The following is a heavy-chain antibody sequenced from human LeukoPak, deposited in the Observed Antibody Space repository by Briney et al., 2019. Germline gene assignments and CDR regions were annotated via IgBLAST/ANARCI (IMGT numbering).Heavy chain of an antibody. D-gene: IGHD3-10*01. CDR2: IYHSGST. CDR1: GGSISSGGYS. V-gene: IGHV4-30-2*01. CDR3: ASSYGSGSYYGWFDP. J-gene: IGHJ5*02. Sequence: PSQTLSLTCAVSGGSISSGGYSWSWIRQPPGKGLEWIGYIYHSGSTYYNPSLKSRVTISVDRSKNQFSLKLSSVTAADTAVYYCASSYGSGSYYGWFDPWGQGTLVTVSS.